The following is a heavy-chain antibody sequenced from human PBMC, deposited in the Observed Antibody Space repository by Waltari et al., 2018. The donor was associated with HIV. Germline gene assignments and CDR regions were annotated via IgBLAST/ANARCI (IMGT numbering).Heavy chain of an antibody. J-gene: IGHJ4*02. CDR1: GLTIGRDW. Sequence: VQLVESGGGLVQPGGSLRLSCKGSGLTIGRDWMSWVRQAPGKGLEWVANVKKDENEKKYLDSVKGRFIISRDDTDNSVHLEMNSLRVEDTATYYCVAEWWYGITGYWGQGSLVTVSP. D-gene: IGHD2-15*01. V-gene: IGHV3-7*01. CDR3: VAEWWYGITGY. CDR2: VKKDENEK.